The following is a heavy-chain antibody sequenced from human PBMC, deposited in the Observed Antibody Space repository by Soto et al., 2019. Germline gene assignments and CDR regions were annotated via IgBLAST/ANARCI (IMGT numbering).Heavy chain of an antibody. D-gene: IGHD2-15*01. J-gene: IGHJ4*01. Sequence: GGSLRLACTASGVTFDDYAMHWVRQGPGRGLEWVSGITWNSGKIAYADSVKGRFTIARDDDNNSLYLQMNSLRPEDTALYYCVKDSYADFHRVLSTAEYFFDYWGHGTLVTVS. V-gene: IGHV3-9*01. CDR3: VKDSYADFHRVLSTAEYFFDY. CDR2: ITWNSGKI. CDR1: GVTFDDYA.